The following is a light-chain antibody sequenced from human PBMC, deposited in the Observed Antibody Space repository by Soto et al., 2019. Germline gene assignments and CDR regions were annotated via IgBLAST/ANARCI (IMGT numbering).Light chain of an antibody. J-gene: IGKJ1*01. CDR3: HQYNFWPT. V-gene: IGKV3-20*01. CDR1: QSVSSSY. Sequence: EIVLTQSPGTLSLSPGERATLSCRASQSVSSSYLAWYQQKPGQAPRLLIYGASSRATGIPDRFSGSGSGTDFTLTISRLEPEDSAVYYCHQYNFWPTFGQGTKVDIK. CDR2: GAS.